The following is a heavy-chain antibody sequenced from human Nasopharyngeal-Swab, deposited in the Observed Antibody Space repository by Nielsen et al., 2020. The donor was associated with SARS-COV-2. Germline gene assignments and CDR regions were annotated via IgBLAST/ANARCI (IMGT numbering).Heavy chain of an antibody. CDR1: GGSFSGYY. Sequence: LETLSLTCAVYGGSFSGYYWSWIRQPPGKGLEWIGEINHSGSTNYNPSLKSRVTISVDTSKNQFSLKLSSVTAADTAVYYCARGPRWLARHPFDYWGQGTLVTVSS. CDR2: INHSGST. V-gene: IGHV4-34*01. J-gene: IGHJ4*02. D-gene: IGHD6-19*01. CDR3: ARGPRWLARHPFDY.